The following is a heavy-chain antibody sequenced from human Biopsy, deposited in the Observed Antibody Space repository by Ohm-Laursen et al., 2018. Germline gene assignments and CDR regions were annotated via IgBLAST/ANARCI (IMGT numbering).Heavy chain of an antibody. J-gene: IGHJ2*01. CDR3: ARDGKRWDYSTYFSWHFDL. Sequence: SLRLSCTAPGFTFSIYGMHWVRQTPGKGLEWVAVISYDGSGEYYADSLQGRFIISRDNPKNTVDLQMNSLRAEDTAVYFCARDGKRWDYSTYFSWHFDLWGRGTLVTVSS. D-gene: IGHD4-11*01. V-gene: IGHV3-30*03. CDR1: GFTFSIYG. CDR2: ISYDGSGE.